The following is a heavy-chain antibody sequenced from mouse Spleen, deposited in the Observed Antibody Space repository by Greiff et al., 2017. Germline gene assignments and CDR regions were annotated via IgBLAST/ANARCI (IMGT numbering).Heavy chain of an antibody. J-gene: IGHJ3*01. Sequence: EVQLVESGGGLVQPGGSMKLSCAASGFTFSDAWMDWVRQSPEKGLEWVAEIRNKANNHATYYAESVKGRFTISRDDSKSSVYLQMNSLRAEDTGIYYCTRPDDGSAWFAYWGQGTLVTVSA. CDR2: IRNKANNHAT. CDR1: GFTFSDAW. V-gene: IGHV6-6*01. D-gene: IGHD2-3*01. CDR3: TRPDDGSAWFAY.